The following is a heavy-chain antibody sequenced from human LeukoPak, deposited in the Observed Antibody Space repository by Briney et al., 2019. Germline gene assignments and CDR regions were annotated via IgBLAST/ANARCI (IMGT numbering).Heavy chain of an antibody. CDR2: IYSGGST. D-gene: IGHD4-23*01. CDR3: ASGGNSDYMDV. V-gene: IGHV3-66*02. CDR1: GFTFSSYA. J-gene: IGHJ6*03. Sequence: GGSLRLSCAASGFTFSSYAMSWVRQAPGKGLEWVSVIYSGGSTYYADSVKGRFTISRDNSKNTLYLQMNSLRAEDTAVYYCASGGNSDYMDVWGKGTTVTVSS.